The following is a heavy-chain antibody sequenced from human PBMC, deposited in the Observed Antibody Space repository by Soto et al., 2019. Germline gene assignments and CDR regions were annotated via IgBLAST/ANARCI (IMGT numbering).Heavy chain of an antibody. D-gene: IGHD4-17*01. CDR2: ISYDGNNK. V-gene: IGHV3-30-3*01. Sequence: QVQLVESGGGVVQPGRSLRLSCAASGFTFSSYAMHWVRQAPGKGLEWVAVISYDGNNKYYADSVKGRFTISRDNSKNTLYPQMNSLRADDTAVYYCARAPTTVTTAYYFDYWGQGTLVTVSS. CDR1: GFTFSSYA. J-gene: IGHJ4*02. CDR3: ARAPTTVTTAYYFDY.